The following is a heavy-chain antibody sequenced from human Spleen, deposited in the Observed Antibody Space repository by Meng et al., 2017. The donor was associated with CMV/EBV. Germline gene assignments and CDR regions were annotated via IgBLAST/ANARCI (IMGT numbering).Heavy chain of an antibody. Sequence: LPCPFSGFSLSTSGVGVGWIRQPPGKPLEWVALIFWDGDKRYSPSLKSRLTITKDTSKNQVVLTMTNMDPLDTATYYCAHSESLNFDFWGQGTLVTVSS. V-gene: IGHV2-5*02. CDR3: AHSESLNFDF. J-gene: IGHJ4*02. CDR1: GFSLSTSGVG. CDR2: IFWDGDK.